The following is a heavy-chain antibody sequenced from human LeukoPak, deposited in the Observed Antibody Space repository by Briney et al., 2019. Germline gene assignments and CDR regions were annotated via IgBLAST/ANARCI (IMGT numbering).Heavy chain of an antibody. CDR2: INTNTGNP. J-gene: IGHJ5*02. D-gene: IGHD1-26*01. CDR1: GYTFTNYA. V-gene: IGHV7-4-1*02. Sequence: ASVKVSCKASGYTFTNYAMNWVRQAPGQGLEWMGWINTNTGNPTYAQGFTGRFVFSLDTSVTTAYLQISSLKAEDTAVYYCARGGYSGSYPAWFDPWGQGTLVTVSS. CDR3: ARGGYSGSYPAWFDP.